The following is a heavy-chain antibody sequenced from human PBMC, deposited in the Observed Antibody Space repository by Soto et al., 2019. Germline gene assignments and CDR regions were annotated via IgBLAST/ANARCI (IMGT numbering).Heavy chain of an antibody. CDR3: ARRDRRSGRRVYFDY. V-gene: IGHV1-46*01. CDR2: INPSCGST. CDR1: GYTFTSYY. D-gene: IGHD6-19*01. J-gene: IGHJ4*02. Sequence: GSVKPSCKASGYTFTSYYMHWVRQSPLQGLECMGIINPSCGSTSYAQKFQSRVTMTRDQSTSTVHMELLILRSQVTAVDYCARRDRRSGRRVYFDYWGQGTRVT.